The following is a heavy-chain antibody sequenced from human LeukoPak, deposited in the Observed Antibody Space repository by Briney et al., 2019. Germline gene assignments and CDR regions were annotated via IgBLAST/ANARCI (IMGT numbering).Heavy chain of an antibody. J-gene: IGHJ3*02. Sequence: ASVKVSCEASGYTFTSYYMHWVRQAPGQGLEWMGIINPSGGSTSYAQKFQGRVTMTRDTSTSTVYMELSSLRSEDTAVYYCARVRYVLRFLEAFDIWGQGTMVTVSS. CDR2: INPSGGST. V-gene: IGHV1-46*01. CDR1: GYTFTSYY. D-gene: IGHD3-3*01. CDR3: ARVRYVLRFLEAFDI.